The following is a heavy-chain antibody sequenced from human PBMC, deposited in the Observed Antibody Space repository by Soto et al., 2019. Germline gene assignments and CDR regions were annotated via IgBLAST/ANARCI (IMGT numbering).Heavy chain of an antibody. CDR1: GFTFSNAW. J-gene: IGHJ4*02. CDR3: TDSYYDFWSGPTGSY. Sequence: KAGGSLRLSCAASGFTFSNAWMSWVRQAPGKGLEWVGRIKSKTDGGTTDYAAPVKGRFTISRDDSKNTLYLQMNSLKTEDTAVYYCTDSYYDFWSGPTGSYWGQGTLVTVSS. CDR2: IKSKTDGGTT. V-gene: IGHV3-15*01. D-gene: IGHD3-3*01.